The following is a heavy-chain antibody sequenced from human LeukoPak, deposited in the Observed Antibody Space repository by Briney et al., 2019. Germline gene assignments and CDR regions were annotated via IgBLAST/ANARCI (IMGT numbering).Heavy chain of an antibody. D-gene: IGHD1-7*01. CDR2: ISAYNGNT. V-gene: IGHV1-18*01. CDR3: ARLYNWNYY. Sequence: ASVKVSCKASGYTFTSYGISWVRQAPGQGLEWMGWISAYNGNTNYAQKLQGRVTMTRDTSISTAYMELTRLRSDDTAVYYCARLYNWNYYWGQGTLVTVSS. J-gene: IGHJ4*02. CDR1: GYTFTSYG.